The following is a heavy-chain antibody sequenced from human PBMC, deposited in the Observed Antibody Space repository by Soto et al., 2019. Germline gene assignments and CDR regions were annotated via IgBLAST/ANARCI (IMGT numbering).Heavy chain of an antibody. CDR2: IYYSGST. Sequence: TLSLTCTVSGGSISSYYWSWIRQPPGKGLEWIGYIYYSGSTNYNPSLKSRVTISVDTSKNQFSLKLSPVTAADTAVYYCARDGVLRFLEWSYPYYYGMDVWGQGTTVTVSS. CDR3: ARDGVLRFLEWSYPYYYGMDV. V-gene: IGHV4-59*01. CDR1: GGSISSYY. J-gene: IGHJ6*02. D-gene: IGHD3-3*01.